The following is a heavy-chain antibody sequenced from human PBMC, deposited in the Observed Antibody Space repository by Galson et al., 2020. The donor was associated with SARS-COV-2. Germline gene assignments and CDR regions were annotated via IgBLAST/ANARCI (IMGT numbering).Heavy chain of an antibody. CDR3: ARHSSGDY. CDR1: GFSFSDYW. V-gene: IGHV3-74*01. Sequence: GESLKISCAASGFSFSDYWMHWVRQAPGKGLVWVSRINSYGNSTNYADSVRGRVTVSRDNAKNMVYLQMNSLRAEDTAVYYCARHSSGDYWGQGTLVTVSS. J-gene: IGHJ4*02. CDR2: INSYGNST. D-gene: IGHD3-22*01.